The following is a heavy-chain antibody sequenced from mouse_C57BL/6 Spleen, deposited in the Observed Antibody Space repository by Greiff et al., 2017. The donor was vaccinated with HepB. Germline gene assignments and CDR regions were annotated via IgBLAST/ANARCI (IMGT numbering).Heavy chain of an antibody. CDR3: TRDRRDYYAMDY. V-gene: IGHV5-9-1*02. CDR1: GFTFSSYA. J-gene: IGHJ4*01. Sequence: EVKLMESGDGLVKPGGSLKLSCAASGFTFSSYAMSWVRQTPEKRLEWVAYISSGGDYIYYADTVKGRFTISKDNARNTLYLQMSSLQSEDTAMYYCTRDRRDYYAMDYWGQGTSVTVSS. CDR2: ISSGGDYI.